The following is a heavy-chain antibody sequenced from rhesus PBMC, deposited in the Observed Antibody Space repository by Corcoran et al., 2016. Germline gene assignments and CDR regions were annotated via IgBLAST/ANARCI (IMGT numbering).Heavy chain of an antibody. CDR3: TSPIRYRFDV. J-gene: IGHJ5-1*01. V-gene: IGHV4-80*01. D-gene: IGHD3-9*01. CDR1: GGSFRSYC. CDR2: INGYSGST. Sequence: QVQLQESGPGLVKPPETPSLTCAVSGGSFRSYCWNWIRQLPGKGLEWLGEINGYSGSTNYNPSLQSRATISRDGSKNQVSLKLTSVTAADTAAYYCTSPIRYRFDVWGPGVLVSVSS.